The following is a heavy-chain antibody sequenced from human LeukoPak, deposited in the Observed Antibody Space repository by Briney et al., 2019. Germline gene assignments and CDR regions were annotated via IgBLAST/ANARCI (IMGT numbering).Heavy chain of an antibody. D-gene: IGHD1-26*01. CDR2: MNPNSGNT. CDR3: TRERNSGSYYYYGMDV. J-gene: IGHJ6*02. CDR1: GYTFTSYD. Sequence: ASVNVSCKASGYTFTSYDINWVRQATGQGLEWMGWMNPNSGNTGYAQKFQGRVTMTRNTSISTAYMELSSLRSEDTAVYYCTRERNSGSYYYYGMDVWGQGTTVTVSS. V-gene: IGHV1-8*01.